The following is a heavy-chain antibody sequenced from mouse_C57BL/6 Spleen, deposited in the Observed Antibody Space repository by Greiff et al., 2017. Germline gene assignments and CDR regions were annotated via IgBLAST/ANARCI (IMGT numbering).Heavy chain of an antibody. D-gene: IGHD2-4*01. CDR3: AREDDYAFAY. V-gene: IGHV5-16*01. Sequence: EVQLVESEGGLVQPGSSMKLSCTASGFTFSDYYMAWVRQVPEKGLEWVANINYDGSSTYYLDSLKSRFIISRDNAKNILYLQMSSLKSEDTATYYCAREDDYAFAYWGQGTLVTVSA. J-gene: IGHJ3*01. CDR2: INYDGSST. CDR1: GFTFSDYY.